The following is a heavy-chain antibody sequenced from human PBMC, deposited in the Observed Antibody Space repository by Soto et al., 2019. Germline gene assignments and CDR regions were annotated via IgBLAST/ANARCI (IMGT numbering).Heavy chain of an antibody. V-gene: IGHV4-31*03. CDR3: ARDSPTTTVTTPLLPVDYYYYMDV. CDR1: GGSISSGGYY. Sequence: QVQLQESGPGLVKPSQTLSLTCTVSGGSISSGGYYWSWIRQHPRKGLEWIGYIYYSGSTYYNPSLKSRVTISVDMSKNQFSLKLSSVTAADTAVYYCARDSPTTTVTTPLLPVDYYYYMDVWGKGTTVTVSS. J-gene: IGHJ6*03. CDR2: IYYSGST. D-gene: IGHD4-17*01.